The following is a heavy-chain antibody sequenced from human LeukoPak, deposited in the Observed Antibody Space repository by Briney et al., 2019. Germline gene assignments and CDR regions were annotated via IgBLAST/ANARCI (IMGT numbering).Heavy chain of an antibody. CDR3: AFLYGSGSPRGY. V-gene: IGHV3-74*01. CDR1: GFTFSSYW. CDR2: INTDGSST. Sequence: GGSLRLSCAASGFTFSSYWMHWVRQAPGKGLVWVSRINTDGSSTSYADSVKGRFTISRDNAKNTLYLQMNSLGAEDTAVYYCAFLYGSGSPRGYWGQGTLVTVSS. J-gene: IGHJ4*02. D-gene: IGHD3-10*01.